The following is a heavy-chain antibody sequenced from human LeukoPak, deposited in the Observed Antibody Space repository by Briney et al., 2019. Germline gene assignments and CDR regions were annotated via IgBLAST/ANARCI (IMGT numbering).Heavy chain of an antibody. CDR1: GFTFSSYE. V-gene: IGHV3-48*03. J-gene: IGHJ6*03. CDR2: ISSSGSTI. D-gene: IGHD6-13*01. CDR3: ARDSISYAPLSLIPYYYMDV. Sequence: GGSLRLSCAASGFTFSSYEMNWVRQAPGKGLEWVSYISSSGSTIYYADSVKGRFTISRDNAKSSLYLQMNSLRAEDTALYYCARDSISYAPLSLIPYYYMDVWGKGTTVTVSS.